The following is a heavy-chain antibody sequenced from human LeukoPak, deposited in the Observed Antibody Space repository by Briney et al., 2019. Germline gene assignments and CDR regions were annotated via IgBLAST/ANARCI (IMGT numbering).Heavy chain of an antibody. CDR1: GYTFTGYY. CDR3: ARGPYYYDSSGYYSY. Sequence: ASVKVSCKASGYTFTGYYMHWVRQAPGQGLEWMGWINPNSGGTNYAQKLQGRVTMTRDTSISTAYMELSRLRSDDTAVYYCARGPYYYDSSGYYSYWGQGTLVTVSS. V-gene: IGHV1-2*02. D-gene: IGHD3-22*01. J-gene: IGHJ4*02. CDR2: INPNSGGT.